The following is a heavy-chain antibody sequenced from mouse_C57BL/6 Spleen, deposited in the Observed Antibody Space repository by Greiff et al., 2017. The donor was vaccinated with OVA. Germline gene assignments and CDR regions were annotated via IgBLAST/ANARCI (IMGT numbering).Heavy chain of an antibody. Sequence: VQLQQPGAELVRPGSSVKLSCKASGYTFTSYWMDWVKQRPGQGLEWIGNIYPSDSETHYNQKFKDKATLTVDKSSSTAYMQLSSLTSEDSAVYYCARGDGYYVDYWGQGTSVTVSS. J-gene: IGHJ4*01. V-gene: IGHV1-61*01. CDR1: GYTFTSYW. CDR3: ARGDGYYVDY. D-gene: IGHD2-3*01. CDR2: IYPSDSET.